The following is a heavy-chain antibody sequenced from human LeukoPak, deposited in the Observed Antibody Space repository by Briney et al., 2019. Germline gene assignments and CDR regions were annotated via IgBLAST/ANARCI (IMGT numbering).Heavy chain of an antibody. J-gene: IGHJ4*02. CDR3: ARGGRAGKIVATPHDY. D-gene: IGHD3-22*01. Sequence: GASVKVSCKTSGYTFTSYGISWVRQAPGQGLEWMGWISAYNGNTNYAQKFQGRVTMTTDTSTSTAYMELRSLRSDDTAVYYCARGGRAGKIVATPHDYWGQGTLVTVSS. V-gene: IGHV1-18*01. CDR2: ISAYNGNT. CDR1: GYTFTSYG.